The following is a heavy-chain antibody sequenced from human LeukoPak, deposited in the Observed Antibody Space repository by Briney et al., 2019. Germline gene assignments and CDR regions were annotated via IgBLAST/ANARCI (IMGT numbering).Heavy chain of an antibody. J-gene: IGHJ4*02. D-gene: IGHD3-10*01. CDR1: GFTFSSYE. V-gene: IGHV3-48*03. CDR2: ISSSSSTI. Sequence: GGSLRLFCAASGFTFSSYEMNWVRQAPGKGLEWVSYISSSSSTIYYADSVKGRFTISRDNAKNSLYVQMNSLRAEDTAVYYCAKGQGSGSGSYSWGYFDYWGQGTLVTVSS. CDR3: AKGQGSGSGSYSWGYFDY.